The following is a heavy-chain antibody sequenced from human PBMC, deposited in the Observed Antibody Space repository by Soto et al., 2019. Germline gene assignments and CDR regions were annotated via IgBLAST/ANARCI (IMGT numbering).Heavy chain of an antibody. V-gene: IGHV5-51*01. J-gene: IGHJ6*02. Sequence: ESLKISCKGSGYSFTSYWIGWVRQMPGKGLEWMGIIYPGNSDTRYSPSFQGQVTISADKSISTAYLQWSSLKASDTAMYYCARHMVEAMPYSSGMDVWGQGTTVTVSS. CDR2: IYPGNSDT. D-gene: IGHD2-2*01. CDR3: ARHMVEAMPYSSGMDV. CDR1: GYSFTSYW.